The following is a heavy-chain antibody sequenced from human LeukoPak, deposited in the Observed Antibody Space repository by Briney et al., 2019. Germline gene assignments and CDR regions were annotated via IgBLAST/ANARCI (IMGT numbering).Heavy chain of an antibody. CDR3: AKAGTDYYYGMDV. CDR2: IYYTGGT. J-gene: IGHJ6*02. CDR1: GGSITSSIYY. V-gene: IGHV4-39*07. D-gene: IGHD6-13*01. Sequence: PSETLSLTCSVSGGSITSSIYYWAWIRQPPEKGLEWIGSIYYTGGTNYSPSLKSRVTISVDTSKNQFSLKLSSVTAADTAVYYCAKAGTDYYYGMDVWGQGTTVTVSS.